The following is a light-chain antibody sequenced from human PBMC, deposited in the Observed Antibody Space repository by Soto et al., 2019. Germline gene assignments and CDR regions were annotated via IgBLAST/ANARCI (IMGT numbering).Light chain of an antibody. Sequence: EILMTQSPASLSVSPGENATLSCRASQSVSTNLVWYQQKLGQAPRLLIYDASTRPTGIPARFGGMGSGTQFTLTITSLQSEDSAVYYCQQYHKWPPLTFGGGTKVEI. CDR3: QQYHKWPPLT. CDR1: QSVSTN. CDR2: DAS. J-gene: IGKJ4*01. V-gene: IGKV3-15*01.